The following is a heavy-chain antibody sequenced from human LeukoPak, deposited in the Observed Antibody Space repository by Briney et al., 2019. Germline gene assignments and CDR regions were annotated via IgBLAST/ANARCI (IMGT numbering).Heavy chain of an antibody. CDR1: GFTFSSYS. Sequence: PGGSLRLSCTASGFTFSSYSMNWVRQAPGKGLEWVSSISSGSSYIYYADSVKGRLTISRDNAKNSLYLQMNSLRAEDTAVYYCARVSTTMIVVNGIDYWGQGTLVTVSS. J-gene: IGHJ4*02. V-gene: IGHV3-21*01. D-gene: IGHD3-22*01. CDR3: ARVSTTMIVVNGIDY. CDR2: ISSGSSYI.